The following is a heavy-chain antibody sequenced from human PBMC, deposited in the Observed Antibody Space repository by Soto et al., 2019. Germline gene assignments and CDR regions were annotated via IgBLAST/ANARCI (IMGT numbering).Heavy chain of an antibody. D-gene: IGHD2-15*01. CDR3: VRTSLVVAAATREDY. CDR1: GFTFSSYW. V-gene: IGHV3-74*01. CDR2: INSDGSST. Sequence: EVQLVESGGGLVQPGESLRLSCAASGFTFSSYWMHWVRQAPGKGLVWVSRINSDGSSTSYAGSVKGRFTISRDNAKNTLYLQMNRLSAEDTAVYYCVRTSLVVAAATREDYWGQGTLVTVSS. J-gene: IGHJ4*02.